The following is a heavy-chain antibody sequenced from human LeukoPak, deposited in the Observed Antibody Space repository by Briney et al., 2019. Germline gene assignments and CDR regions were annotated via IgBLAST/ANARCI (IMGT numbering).Heavy chain of an antibody. CDR3: AKGQEYVWGSYRYTEGPYFDY. D-gene: IGHD3-16*02. Sequence: GGSLRLSCAASGFTFSNYGMSWVRQAPGKGLEWVSTISSTGGNTYYADSVKGRFTISRDNSKNTLYLQMNSLRAEDTAIFYCAKGQEYVWGSYRYTEGPYFDYWGQGTLVTVSS. CDR1: GFTFSNYG. J-gene: IGHJ4*02. V-gene: IGHV3-23*01. CDR2: ISSTGGNT.